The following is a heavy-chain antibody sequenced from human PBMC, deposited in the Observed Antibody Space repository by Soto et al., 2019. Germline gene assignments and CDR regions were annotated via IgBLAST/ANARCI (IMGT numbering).Heavy chain of an antibody. V-gene: IGHV5-51*03. CDR3: ARRPSIWGSGSDFDY. D-gene: IGHD3-10*01. CDR1: GYIFTSYW. Sequence: EVQLVQSGAEVKKPGDSLKISCTTSGYIFTSYWIGWVRQLPGKGPEWMGIIYPGDLDTRYSPSFQGQVTISADKSINTADLQWRTLKSSDTASYYGARRPSIWGSGSDFDYWGPGTPVTVSS. CDR2: IYPGDLDT. J-gene: IGHJ4*02.